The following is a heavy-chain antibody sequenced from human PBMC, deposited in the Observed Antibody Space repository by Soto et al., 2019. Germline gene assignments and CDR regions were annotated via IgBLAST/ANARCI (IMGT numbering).Heavy chain of an antibody. CDR2: ISAYNGNT. J-gene: IGHJ4*02. V-gene: IGHV1-18*01. Sequence: ASVKVSGKASGYTFTSYGISWVRQAPGQGLEWMGWISAYNGNTNYAQKLQGRVTMTTDTSTSTAYMELRSLRSDDTAVYYSARDGRIRAPYYFDYWGQGTLVTSPQ. D-gene: IGHD3-10*01. CDR1: GYTFTSYG. CDR3: ARDGRIRAPYYFDY.